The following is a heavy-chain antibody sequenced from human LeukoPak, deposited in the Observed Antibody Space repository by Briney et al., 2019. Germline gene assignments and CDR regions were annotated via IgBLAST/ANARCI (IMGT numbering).Heavy chain of an antibody. J-gene: IGHJ6*03. CDR3: AYTSGYDFSSYYYYYMDV. Sequence: PGGSLRLSCAASGFTFSSYSMNWVRQAPGKGLEWVSSISSGSSYIYYADSVKGRFTISRDNAKNSLYLQMNSLSAEDTAVYYCAYTSGYDFSSYYYYYMDVWGKGTTVTVSS. D-gene: IGHD5-12*01. CDR1: GFTFSSYS. CDR2: ISSGSSYI. V-gene: IGHV3-21*01.